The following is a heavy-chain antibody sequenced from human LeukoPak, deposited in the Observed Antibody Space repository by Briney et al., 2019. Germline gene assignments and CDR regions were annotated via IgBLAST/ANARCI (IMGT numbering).Heavy chain of an antibody. D-gene: IGHD3-9*01. J-gene: IGHJ4*02. CDR3: ANYDILTGYHFDY. V-gene: IGHV1-69*13. CDR1: GGTFSSYA. Sequence: ASVKVSCKASGGTFSSYAISWVRQAPGQGLEWMGGIIPIFGTANYAQKFQGRVTITADESTSTAYMELSSLRSEDTAVYYCANYDILTGYHFDYWGQGTLVTVSS. CDR2: IIPIFGTA.